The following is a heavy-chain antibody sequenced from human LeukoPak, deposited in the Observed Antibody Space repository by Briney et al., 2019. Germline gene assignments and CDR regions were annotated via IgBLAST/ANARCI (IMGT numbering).Heavy chain of an antibody. J-gene: IGHJ3*02. CDR3: AREAGRDGYNSAFDI. CDR1: GGSISSSSYY. D-gene: IGHD5-24*01. CDR2: IYYSGST. Sequence: SETLSLTCTVSGGSISSSSYYWGWIRQPPGKGLEWIGSIYYSGSTYYNPSLKSRVTISVDTSKNQFSLKLSSVTAAGTAVYYCAREAGRDGYNSAFDIWGQGTMVTVSS. V-gene: IGHV4-39*07.